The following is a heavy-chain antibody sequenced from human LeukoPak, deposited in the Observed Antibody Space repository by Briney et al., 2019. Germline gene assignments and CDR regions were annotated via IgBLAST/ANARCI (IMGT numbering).Heavy chain of an antibody. CDR3: ARLNRAAMSIGLYYFDY. V-gene: IGHV4-30-4*08. CDR2: IYYSGST. Sequence: PSETLSLTCTVSGGSISSGGYYWSWIRQHPGKGLEWIGYIYYSGSTYYNPSLKSRVTISVDTSKNQFSLKLSSVTAADTAVYYCARLNRAAMSIGLYYFDYWGQGTLVTVSS. D-gene: IGHD2-2*01. J-gene: IGHJ4*02. CDR1: GGSISSGGYY.